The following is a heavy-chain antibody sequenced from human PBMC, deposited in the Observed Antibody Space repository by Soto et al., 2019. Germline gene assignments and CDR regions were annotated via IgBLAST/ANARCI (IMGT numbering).Heavy chain of an antibody. D-gene: IGHD2-21*02. Sequence: GGSLRLSCTASEFSLSTYSMNWVRQAPGKGLEWVSSISTRSDVYYADSVKGRFTIARDNAKNSLSLQMNSLSAEDTGVYYCAREKTAWPLAYGLEVWGQGTTVTVYS. J-gene: IGHJ6*02. CDR3: AREKTAWPLAYGLEV. CDR1: EFSLSTYS. CDR2: ISTRSDV. V-gene: IGHV3-21*03.